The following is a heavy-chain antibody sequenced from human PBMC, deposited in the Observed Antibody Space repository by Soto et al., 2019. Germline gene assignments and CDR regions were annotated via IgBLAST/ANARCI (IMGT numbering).Heavy chain of an antibody. V-gene: IGHV1-8*01. Sequence: GASVKVSCKASGYTFTSYDINWVRQAAGQGLEWVGWMNTHTDDTGYAQKFQGRVTMTRDTATNTAYMDLNTLTSDDSAMYYCVRGQLGGFFDYWGQGTPVTVS. D-gene: IGHD3-3*01. CDR1: GYTFTSYD. CDR3: VRGQLGGFFDY. CDR2: MNTHTDDT. J-gene: IGHJ4*02.